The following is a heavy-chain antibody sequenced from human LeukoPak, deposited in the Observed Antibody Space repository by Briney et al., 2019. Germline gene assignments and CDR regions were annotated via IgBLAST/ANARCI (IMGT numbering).Heavy chain of an antibody. CDR2: ISDSGGST. CDR3: AKDRRACSSSSCYYRFDY. J-gene: IGHJ4*02. CDR1: EFTFSSYA. D-gene: IGHD2-2*01. Sequence: GGSLRLSCAASEFTFSSYAMSWVRQAPGKGLEWVSAISDSGGSTYYADSVKGRFTISRDNSKNTVYLQMNSLRAEDTVVYYCAKDRRACSSSSCYYRFDYWGQGTLVTVSS. V-gene: IGHV3-23*01.